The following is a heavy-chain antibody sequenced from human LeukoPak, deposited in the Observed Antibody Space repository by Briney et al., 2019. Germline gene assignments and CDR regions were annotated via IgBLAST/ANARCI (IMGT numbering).Heavy chain of an antibody. Sequence: SETLSLTCTVSGGSISSGGYYWSWIRQPPGKGLEWIGYIYHSGSTYYNPSLKSRVTISVDTSKNQFSLRLSSVTAADTAVYYCARSRTYDFWSGYSYYFDYWGQGTLVTVSS. D-gene: IGHD3-3*01. CDR3: ARSRTYDFWSGYSYYFDY. CDR1: GGSISSGGYY. V-gene: IGHV4-61*08. CDR2: IYHSGST. J-gene: IGHJ4*02.